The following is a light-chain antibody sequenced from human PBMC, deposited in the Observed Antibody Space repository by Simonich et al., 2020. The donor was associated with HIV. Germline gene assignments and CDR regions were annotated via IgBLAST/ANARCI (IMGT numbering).Light chain of an antibody. CDR2: GAS. CDR1: QSVSSK. J-gene: IGKJ4*01. CDR3: QQYNNRPLT. V-gene: IGKV3-15*01. Sequence: EVVMTQFPATLSVSPGERATLSCRARQSVSSKLAWYQQKPGQAPRLLIYGASTRATGIPAKFSGSWSGTEFTLTISSMQSEDIAVYYCQQYNNRPLTFGGGTKVEIK.